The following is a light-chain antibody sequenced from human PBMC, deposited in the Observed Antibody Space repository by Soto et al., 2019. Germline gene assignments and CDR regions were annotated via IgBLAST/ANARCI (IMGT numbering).Light chain of an antibody. Sequence: EIHLTQSPSSLSAAVGDSVTITSRASQKIRNLLAWYQQKPGRAPKPLIFDASTLRTGVPSRFSGSGSGSEFNFTITGLQPDDFATYFCQQYYTYATFGHGTLLE. J-gene: IGKJ5*01. CDR3: QQYYTYAT. V-gene: IGKV1-5*01. CDR1: QKIRNL. CDR2: DAS.